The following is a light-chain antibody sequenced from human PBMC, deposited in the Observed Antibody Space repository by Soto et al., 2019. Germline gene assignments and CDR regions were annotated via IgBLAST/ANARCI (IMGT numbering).Light chain of an antibody. Sequence: QSALTQPPSASGSPGQSVTISCIGTSSDVGGYNYVSWDQQHPGKAPKLMIYEVSKRPSGVPDRFSGSKSGNTASLTVSGLQTDDEADYYCSSYAGSNNYVFGTGTKVTVL. CDR1: SSDVGGYNY. CDR3: SSYAGSNNYV. CDR2: EVS. J-gene: IGLJ1*01. V-gene: IGLV2-8*01.